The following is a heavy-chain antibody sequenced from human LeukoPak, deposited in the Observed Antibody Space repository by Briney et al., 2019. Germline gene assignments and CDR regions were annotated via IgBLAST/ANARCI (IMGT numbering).Heavy chain of an antibody. J-gene: IGHJ6*02. V-gene: IGHV4-34*01. Sequence: PSETLSLTCAVYGGSFSGYYWNWIRQPPGKGLEWIGEINPSGSTKYNPSLKSRVTISVDASKTQFSLKVTSVTAADTAVYYCAGGAVAGPFYGMDVWGQGTTVTVSS. CDR2: INPSGST. CDR3: AGGAVAGPFYGMDV. D-gene: IGHD6-19*01. CDR1: GGSFSGYY.